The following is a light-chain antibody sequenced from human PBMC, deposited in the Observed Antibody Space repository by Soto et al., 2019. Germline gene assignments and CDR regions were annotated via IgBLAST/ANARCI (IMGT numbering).Light chain of an antibody. J-gene: IGKJ4*01. CDR3: QQYGSSPLT. CDR2: GAS. CDR1: QSVSSSY. V-gene: IGKV3-20*01. Sequence: EIVVTQYPGTLSLSPGERATLACRASQSVSSSYLAWYQQKPGQAPRLLIYGASSRATGIPDRFSGSGSGTVFTRTISRLEPEDLAVYYCQQYGSSPLTFGGGTKVEIK.